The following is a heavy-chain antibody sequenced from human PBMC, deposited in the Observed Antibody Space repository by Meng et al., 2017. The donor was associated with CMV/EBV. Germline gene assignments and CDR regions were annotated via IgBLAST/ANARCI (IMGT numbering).Heavy chain of an antibody. D-gene: IGHD3-16*01. Sequence: GSLLKISCAASAFTYINYWMMWVRQAPGKGLEWVANINQDGSDKYYVDSVKGRFTISRDNAEKSLYLQMSSLRAEDTAVYYCASHGGYWGQGTLVTVSS. CDR1: AFTYINYW. J-gene: IGHJ4*02. V-gene: IGHV3-7*01. CDR2: INQDGSDK. CDR3: ASHGGY.